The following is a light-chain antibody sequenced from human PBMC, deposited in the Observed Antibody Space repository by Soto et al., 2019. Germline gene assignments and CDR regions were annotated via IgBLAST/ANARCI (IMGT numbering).Light chain of an antibody. CDR3: QSYAGSNWV. V-gene: IGLV6-57*01. Sequence: NFMLTQPHSMSGSPGKTVTISCTRSSGSVASNHVQWYQQRPGSSPTTVIFEDNQRPSGVPDRFSGSIDTSSNSASLSISGLKTEDEADYYCQSYAGSNWVFGGGTKVTVL. CDR1: SGSVASNH. CDR2: EDN. J-gene: IGLJ3*02.